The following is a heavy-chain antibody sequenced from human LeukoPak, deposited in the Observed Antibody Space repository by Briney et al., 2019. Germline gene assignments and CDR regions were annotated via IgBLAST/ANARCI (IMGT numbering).Heavy chain of an antibody. CDR2: IFYSGST. D-gene: IGHD6-13*01. V-gene: IGHV4-39*07. CDR3: ARVTGYRIEDYFDY. Sequence: SETLSLTCTVSSGSISTSNYYWGWVRQPPGTALEWIGNIFYSGSTYYSPSLKSRVTISVETSKNEFSLKLRSVTAADTAVYYCARVTGYRIEDYFDYWGQGTLVTVSS. CDR1: SGSISTSNYY. J-gene: IGHJ4*02.